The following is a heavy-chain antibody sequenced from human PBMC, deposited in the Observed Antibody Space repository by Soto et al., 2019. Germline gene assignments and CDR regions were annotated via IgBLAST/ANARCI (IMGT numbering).Heavy chain of an antibody. CDR1: GFTFNNYA. J-gene: IGHJ3*02. CDR3: VRPYYYDPPGAFDI. V-gene: IGHV3-23*01. CDR2: FSGSGPTT. Sequence: EVQLLESGGGLVQPGGSLRLSCAASGFTFNNYAMNWVRQAPGKGLEWVSSFSGSGPTTYYADSVKGRFTISRDNSKKTLYLQMNRRRAEDTAVYYCVRPYYYDPPGAFDIWGQGTMVTVSS. D-gene: IGHD3-22*01.